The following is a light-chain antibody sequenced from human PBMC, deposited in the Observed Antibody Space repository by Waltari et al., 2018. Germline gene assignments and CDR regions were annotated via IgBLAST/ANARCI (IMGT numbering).Light chain of an antibody. CDR3: HSRDTTSTRL. Sequence: VRITCQGDSLRRFYASWYQQRPGQAPILVLYGQNNRPSGIPDRFSGSTSGNTASLTITRAQAEDEGDYFCHSRDTTSTRLFGGGTRVTV. J-gene: IGLJ2*01. V-gene: IGLV3-19*01. CDR1: SLRRFY. CDR2: GQN.